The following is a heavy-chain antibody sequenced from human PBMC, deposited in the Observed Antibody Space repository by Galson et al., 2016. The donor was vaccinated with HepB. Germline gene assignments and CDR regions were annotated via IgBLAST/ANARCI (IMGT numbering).Heavy chain of an antibody. CDR1: GFTFSSYG. CDR3: EKDLCPFVDTTMGNCDGMDV. J-gene: IGHJ6*02. Sequence: SLRLSCAASGFTFSSYGMHWVRQAPGKGLEWVAVISYDGSNKYYADSVKGRFTISRDNSKNTLYLPMNSLRAADTAVYYWEKDLCPFVDTTMGNCDGMDVWGQGTTVTGSS. CDR2: ISYDGSNK. V-gene: IGHV3-30*18. D-gene: IGHD5-18*01.